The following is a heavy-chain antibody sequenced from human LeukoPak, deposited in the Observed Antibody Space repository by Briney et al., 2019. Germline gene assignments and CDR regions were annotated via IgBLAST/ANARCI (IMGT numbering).Heavy chain of an antibody. Sequence: GGSLRLFCAASGFTFISYAMSWVRQAPGKGLERVSAISGSGGSTYYADSVKGRFTISRDNSKNTLYLQMNSLRAEDTAVYYCARENSSSWSLDYWGQGTLVTVSS. J-gene: IGHJ4*02. D-gene: IGHD6-13*01. CDR1: GFTFISYA. V-gene: IGHV3-23*01. CDR2: ISGSGGST. CDR3: ARENSSSWSLDY.